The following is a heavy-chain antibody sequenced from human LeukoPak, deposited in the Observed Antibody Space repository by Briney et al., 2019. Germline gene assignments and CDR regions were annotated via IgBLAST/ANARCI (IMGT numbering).Heavy chain of an antibody. CDR1: GYTFSNYD. CDR3: ARVLSEGYFTSANCGDFDY. Sequence: ASVKVSCKASGYTFSNYDINWVRQATGQGLEWIGWMNPNSGDTGYAQKLRGRVTMTGNTPISTAYMELSSLRSEDTAVYYCARVLSEGYFTSANCGDFDYWGQGNLVTVSS. V-gene: IGHV1-8*01. J-gene: IGHJ4*02. CDR2: MNPNSGDT. D-gene: IGHD1-1*01.